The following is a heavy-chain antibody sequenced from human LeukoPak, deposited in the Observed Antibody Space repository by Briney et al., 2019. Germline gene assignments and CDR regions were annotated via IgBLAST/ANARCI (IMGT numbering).Heavy chain of an antibody. J-gene: IGHJ5*02. V-gene: IGHV4-4*02. D-gene: IGHD2-15*01. CDR2: IYHRGST. CDR1: GGSISSSNW. Sequence: SGTLSLTCAVWGGSISSSNWWSWVRPPPGKGLEWIGEIYHRGSTNYNPSLKSRVCISVDKSKHQFSLKLSSVTAADTAVYYCASSGSTRYRYCSGGSCLWRRPLDPWGQGTLVTVSS. CDR3: ASSGSTRYRYCSGGSCLWRRPLDP.